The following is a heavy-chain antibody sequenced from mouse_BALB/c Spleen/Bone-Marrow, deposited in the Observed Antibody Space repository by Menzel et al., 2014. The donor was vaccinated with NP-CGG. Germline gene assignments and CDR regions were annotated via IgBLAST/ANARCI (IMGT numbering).Heavy chain of an antibody. D-gene: IGHD2-3*01. CDR2: ILPGSGSS. CDR3: ARTADGYYYAMDY. V-gene: IGHV1-9*01. Sequence: VQLQQSGAELMKPGASVKISRKATGYTFXNYWIEWIKQRPGHGLGWIGEILPGSGSSNYNEKLKGKATFTADTSSNTAYMQLSSLTSEDSAVYYCARTADGYYYAMDYWGQGTSVTVSS. CDR1: GYTFXNYW. J-gene: IGHJ4*01.